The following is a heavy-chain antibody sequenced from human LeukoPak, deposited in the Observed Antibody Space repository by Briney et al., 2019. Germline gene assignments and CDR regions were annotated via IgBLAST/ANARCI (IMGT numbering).Heavy chain of an antibody. CDR1: GGSISSYS. V-gene: IGHV4-4*07. D-gene: IGHD3-22*01. J-gene: IGHJ3*02. CDR3: ARIYYDSSGHDAFDI. Sequence: SETLSLTCTVSGGSISSYSWSWIRQPAGKGLEWIGRIYTSGSTNYNPSLKSRVTMSVDTSKNQFSLKLSSVTAADTAVYYCARIYYDSSGHDAFDIWGQGTMVTVSP. CDR2: IYTSGST.